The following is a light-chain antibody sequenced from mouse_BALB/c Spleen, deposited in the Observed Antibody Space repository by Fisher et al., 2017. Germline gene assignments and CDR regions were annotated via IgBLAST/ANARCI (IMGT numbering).Light chain of an antibody. V-gene: IGKV4-79*01. J-gene: IGKJ2*01. CDR1: SSVSSSY. Sequence: IVMTQSPAIMSASPGEKVTMTCTASSSVSSSYLHWYQQKPGSSPKLWIYSTSNLASGVPARFSGSGSGTSYSLTISRMEAEDAATYYCQQWSSNPPTFGGGTKLEIK. CDR3: QQWSSNPPT. CDR2: STS.